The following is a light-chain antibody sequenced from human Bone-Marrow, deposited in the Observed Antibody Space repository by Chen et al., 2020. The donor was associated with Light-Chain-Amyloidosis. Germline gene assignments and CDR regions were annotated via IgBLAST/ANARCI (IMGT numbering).Light chain of an antibody. V-gene: IGLV2-23*01. J-gene: IGLJ2*01. Sequence: QSALTQPASVSGSPGQSIPISCPGTTSDVGTYNLVSWYQQHPGKAPKLIIFEDTQRPSGVSTRFSASKSVNTASLRIFRLQAEDEADYYCCSYAGSNTYVFGGGTKLTVL. CDR1: TSDVGTYNL. CDR3: CSYAGSNTYV. CDR2: EDT.